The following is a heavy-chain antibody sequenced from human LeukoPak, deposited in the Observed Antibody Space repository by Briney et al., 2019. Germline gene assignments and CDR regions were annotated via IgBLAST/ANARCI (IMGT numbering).Heavy chain of an antibody. V-gene: IGHV3-30*10. J-gene: IGHJ3*02. Sequence: GRSLRLSCAASRFTFSSYHMHWVRQAPGKGLEWLAVISDDGSKTYHTDSVRGRFTISRDNSENTLFLQMNSPRGEDTAVYYCARDKGTIWNSQNDPFDIWGQGTMVTVSS. CDR1: RFTFSSYH. CDR3: ARDKGTIWNSQNDPFDI. CDR2: ISDDGSKT. D-gene: IGHD1-7*01.